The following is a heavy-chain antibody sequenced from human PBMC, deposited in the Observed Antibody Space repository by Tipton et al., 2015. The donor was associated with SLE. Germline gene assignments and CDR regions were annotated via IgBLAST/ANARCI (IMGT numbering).Heavy chain of an antibody. CDR2: ISSSGSTI. CDR1: GFTFSDYY. D-gene: IGHD3-22*01. CDR3: ARRTMITAGWYFDL. V-gene: IGHV3-11*01. Sequence: SLRLSCAASGFTFSDYYMSWIRQAPGKGLEWVSYISSSGSTIYYADSVKGRFTIPRDNAKNSLYLQMNSLRAEDTAVYYCARRTMITAGWYFDLWGRGTLVTVSS. J-gene: IGHJ2*01.